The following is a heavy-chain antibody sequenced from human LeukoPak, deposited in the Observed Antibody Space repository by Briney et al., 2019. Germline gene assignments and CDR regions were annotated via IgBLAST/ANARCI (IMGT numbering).Heavy chain of an antibody. J-gene: IGHJ6*04. CDR2: IDGSGSPT. V-gene: IGHV3-48*03. CDR3: SRIKGYYYGIDV. Sequence: GGSLRHSCAASGFTLSDYERTWVRQAPGKGREWVSHIDGSGSPTHYADSVKGRFTISRDNAKNSLYLQLNILKVEDTGVYYCSRIKGYYYGIDVWGKGTTVTVSS. CDR1: GFTLSDYE.